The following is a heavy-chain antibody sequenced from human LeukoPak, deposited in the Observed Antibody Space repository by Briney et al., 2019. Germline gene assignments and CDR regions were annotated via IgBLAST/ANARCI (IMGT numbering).Heavy chain of an antibody. CDR1: GGSISSGSYY. CDR3: ARSGYRYGADALDI. D-gene: IGHD5-18*01. CDR2: IYTSGST. Sequence: SETLSLTCTVSGGSISSGSYYWSWIRQPAGKGLEWIGRIYTSGSTNYKPSLKSRVTISVDTSKNQFSLKLSSVTAADTAVYYCARSGYRYGADALDIWGQGTMVTVSS. J-gene: IGHJ3*02. V-gene: IGHV4-61*02.